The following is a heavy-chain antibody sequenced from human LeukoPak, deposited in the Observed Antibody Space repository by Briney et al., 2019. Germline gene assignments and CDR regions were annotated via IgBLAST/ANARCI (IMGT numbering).Heavy chain of an antibody. CDR3: ARSSSWYRDAFDI. Sequence: ASVKVSCKASGYTFTSYAMHWVRQAPGQRLEWMGWINAGNGNTKYSQKFQGRVTITRDTSASTAYMELGSLRSEDTAVYYCARSSSWYRDAFDIWGQGTMVTVSS. V-gene: IGHV1-3*01. D-gene: IGHD6-13*01. CDR1: GYTFTSYA. J-gene: IGHJ3*02. CDR2: INAGNGNT.